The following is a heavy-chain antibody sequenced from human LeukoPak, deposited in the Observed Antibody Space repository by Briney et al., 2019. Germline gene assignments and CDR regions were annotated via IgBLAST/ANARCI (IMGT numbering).Heavy chain of an antibody. CDR1: GFTFSSYS. CDR2: ISSSSSYI. D-gene: IGHD3-3*01. Sequence: GGSLRLSCAASGFTFSSYSMNWVRQAPGKGLEWVSSISSSSSYIYYADSVKGRFTISRDNAKNSLYLQMNSLRAEDTAVYYCAKSSGYYDFWSATRWGQGTLVTVSS. CDR3: AKSSGYYDFWSATR. V-gene: IGHV3-21*04. J-gene: IGHJ4*02.